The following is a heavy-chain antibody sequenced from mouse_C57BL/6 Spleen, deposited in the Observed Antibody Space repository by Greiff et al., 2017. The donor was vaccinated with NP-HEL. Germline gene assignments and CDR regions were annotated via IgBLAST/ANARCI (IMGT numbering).Heavy chain of an antibody. V-gene: IGHV1-82*01. CDR2: IYPGDGDT. J-gene: IGHJ1*03. Sequence: QVQLQQSGPELVKPGASVKISCKASGYAFSSSWMNWVKQRPGKGLEWIGRIYPGDGDTNYNGKFKGKATLTADKSSSTAYMQLSSLTSEDSAVYFCARDFTTVVATSPWYFDVWGTGTTVTVSS. CDR3: ARDFTTVVATSPWYFDV. CDR1: GYAFSSSW. D-gene: IGHD1-1*01.